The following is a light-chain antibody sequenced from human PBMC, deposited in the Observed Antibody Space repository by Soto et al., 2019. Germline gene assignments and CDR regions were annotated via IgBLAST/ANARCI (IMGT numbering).Light chain of an antibody. CDR2: EVS. J-gene: IGLJ1*01. CDR1: SSDVGGYNY. V-gene: IGLV2-8*01. CDR3: SSYAGSTV. Sequence: QSALTQPPSASGSPGQSVTISCTGTSSDVGGYNYVSWYQQHPGKAPKLMIYEVSKRPSGVPDRFSGSKSGNTASLTVSGLQAEAEADYYCSSYAGSTVFGTGTKLTVL.